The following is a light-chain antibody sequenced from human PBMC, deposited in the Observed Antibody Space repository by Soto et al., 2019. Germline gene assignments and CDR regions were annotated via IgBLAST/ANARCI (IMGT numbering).Light chain of an antibody. CDR3: QAWDSRGV. CDR1: KLGDKY. J-gene: IGLJ2*01. V-gene: IGLV3-1*01. CDR2: QDS. Sequence: SYELTQPPSVSVSPGQTASITCSGDKLGDKYACWYQQKPGQSPVLVIYQDSKRPSGIPERFSGSNSGNTATLTISGTQAMAEADYYCQAWDSRGVFGGGTKLTVL.